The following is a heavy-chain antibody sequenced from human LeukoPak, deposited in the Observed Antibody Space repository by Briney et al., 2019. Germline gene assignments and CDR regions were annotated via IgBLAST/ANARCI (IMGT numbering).Heavy chain of an antibody. CDR2: ISYDGSNK. D-gene: IGHD3-22*01. CDR1: EFTFSSYA. J-gene: IGHJ6*02. Sequence: PGRSLRLSCAASEFTFSSYAMHWVRQAPGKGLEWVAVISYDGSNKYYADSVKGRFTISRDNSKNTLYLQMNSLRTEDTAVYYCARDCDTSGYYYCGMDVWGQGTTVAVSS. V-gene: IGHV3-30-3*01. CDR3: ARDCDTSGYYYCGMDV.